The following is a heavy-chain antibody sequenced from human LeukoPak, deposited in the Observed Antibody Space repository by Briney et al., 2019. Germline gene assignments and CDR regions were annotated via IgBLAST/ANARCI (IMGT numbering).Heavy chain of an antibody. CDR1: GGSISSYY. CDR2: IYDSGST. D-gene: IGHD3-22*01. CDR3: ARQSISGSSLSYFDY. J-gene: IGHJ4*02. V-gene: IGHV4-59*01. Sequence: SEILSLTCTVSGGSISSYYWSWIRQPPGKGLEWIGDIYDSGSTNYNPSLKSRLTISVDTSKNQCSLKFSSVTAADTAVYYCARQSISGSSLSYFDYWGQGTLVNVSS.